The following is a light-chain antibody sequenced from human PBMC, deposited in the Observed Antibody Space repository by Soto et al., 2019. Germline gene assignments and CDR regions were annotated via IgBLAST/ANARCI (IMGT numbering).Light chain of an antibody. J-gene: IGKJ3*01. CDR1: QSVSSY. V-gene: IGKV3-11*01. Sequence: EIVLTQSPATLSLSPGERATLSCRASQSVSSYLGWYQQKRGQAPRLLIYDASNRATGIPARFSGSGSGTDFTLTISSLEPEDFAVYYCQQRSNWPVTFGPGTTVDIK. CDR2: DAS. CDR3: QQRSNWPVT.